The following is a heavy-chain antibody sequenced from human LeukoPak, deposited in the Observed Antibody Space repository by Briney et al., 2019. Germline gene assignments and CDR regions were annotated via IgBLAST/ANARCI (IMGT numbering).Heavy chain of an antibody. CDR1: GFSVRDSY. CDR2: IYSGGRT. V-gene: IGHV3-53*01. CDR3: AKEGQQERDHRTYFLYYMDV. Sequence: PGGSLRLSCTASGFSVRDSYTSWVRQAPGKGLEWVSVIYSGGRTYYADSVRGRSTISRDDSDNTLYLQMTSLRPEDTALYYCAKEGQQERDHRTYFLYYMDVWGSGTTVTVSS. J-gene: IGHJ6*03. D-gene: IGHD6-13*01.